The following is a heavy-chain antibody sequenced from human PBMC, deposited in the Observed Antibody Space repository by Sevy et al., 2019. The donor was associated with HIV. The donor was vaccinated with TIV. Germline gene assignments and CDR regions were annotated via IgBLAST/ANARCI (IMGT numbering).Heavy chain of an antibody. CDR2: ISGSGGST. D-gene: IGHD6-19*01. CDR1: GFTFSSYA. J-gene: IGHJ6*03. Sequence: GGSLRLSCAASGFTFSSYAMSWVRQAPGKGLEWVSAISGSGGSTYYADSVKGRFTISRDNSKNTLYLQMNSLRAEDTAVYYCAKPHWVAVAGTNYYMDVWGKGTTVTVSS. V-gene: IGHV3-23*01. CDR3: AKPHWVAVAGTNYYMDV.